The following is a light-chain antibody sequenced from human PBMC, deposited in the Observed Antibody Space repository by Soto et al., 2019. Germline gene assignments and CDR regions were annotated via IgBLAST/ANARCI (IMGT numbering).Light chain of an antibody. J-gene: IGKJ1*01. CDR3: QQYNTYWT. CDR2: DAS. V-gene: IGKV1-5*02. CDR1: QTISTW. Sequence: DIQMTQSPSTQSASVGDRVTIICRASQTISTWLAWYQQKPGKAPKLLMYDASRLESGVPSRFSGSGSGTEFTLTISSLQPDDFATYYCQQYNTYWTFGQGTKVDIK.